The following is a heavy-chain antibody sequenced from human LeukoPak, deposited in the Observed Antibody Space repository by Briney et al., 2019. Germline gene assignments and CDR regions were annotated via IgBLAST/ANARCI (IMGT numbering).Heavy chain of an antibody. CDR2: FDPEDGET. V-gene: IGHV1-24*01. CDR3: ATAPGYCSSTSCYTFDY. CDR1: GYTFTTYY. D-gene: IGHD2-2*02. Sequence: GASVKVSCKASGYTFTTYYIHWVRQAPGKGLEWMGGFDPEDGETIYAQKFQGRVTMTEDTSTDTAYMELSSLRSEDTAVYYCATAPGYCSSTSCYTFDYWGQGTLVTVSS. J-gene: IGHJ4*02.